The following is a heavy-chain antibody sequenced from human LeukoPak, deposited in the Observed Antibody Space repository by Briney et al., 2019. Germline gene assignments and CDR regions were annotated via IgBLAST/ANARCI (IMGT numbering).Heavy chain of an antibody. Sequence: GGSLRLSCAASGFTFSSYAMHWVRQAPGKGLEYVSAISSNGGSTYYANSVKGRFTISRDNSKNTLYLQMGSLRAEDMAVYYCARGPAYCSGGSCNETHYYFDYWGQGTLVTVSS. J-gene: IGHJ4*02. CDR1: GFTFSSYA. CDR3: ARGPAYCSGGSCNETHYYFDY. CDR2: ISSNGGST. V-gene: IGHV3-64*01. D-gene: IGHD2-15*01.